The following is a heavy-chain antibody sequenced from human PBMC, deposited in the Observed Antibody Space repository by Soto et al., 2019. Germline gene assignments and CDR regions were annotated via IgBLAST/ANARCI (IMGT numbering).Heavy chain of an antibody. CDR1: GGSISSGGYY. D-gene: IGHD4-17*01. V-gene: IGHV4-31*03. CDR2: IYYSGST. Sequence: SETLSLTCTVSGGSISSGGYYWSWIHQHPGKGLEWIGYIYYSGSTYYNPSLKSRVTISVDTSKNQFSLKLSSVTAADTAVYYCARDQVEDDYGENWFDPWGQGTLVTVSS. J-gene: IGHJ5*02. CDR3: ARDQVEDDYGENWFDP.